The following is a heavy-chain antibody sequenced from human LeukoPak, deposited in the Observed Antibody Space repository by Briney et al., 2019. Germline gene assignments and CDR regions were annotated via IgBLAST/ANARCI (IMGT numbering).Heavy chain of an antibody. CDR1: GFAFSSYS. V-gene: IGHV3-21*01. CDR3: ARTSGESTAALRAPFDY. CDR2: ISSSSGYK. D-gene: IGHD6-6*01. Sequence: GGSLTLSCAVSGFAFSSYSMTWVRQAPGKGLEWVSSISSSSGYKYYADSVKGRFTISRDNAKNSLYLQMDSLRAEDAAVYYCARTSGESTAALRAPFDYWGQGTLATVSS. J-gene: IGHJ4*02.